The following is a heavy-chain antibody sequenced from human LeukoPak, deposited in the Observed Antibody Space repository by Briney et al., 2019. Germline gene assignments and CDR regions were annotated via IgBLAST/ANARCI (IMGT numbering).Heavy chain of an antibody. CDR2: INPNSGGT. Sequence: ASVKVSCKASGYTFTGYYMHWVRQAPGQGLEWMGWINPNSGGTTYAQKFQGRVTMTRDTSISTAYMELSRLRSDDTAVYYCARVRVVVVPAAIRGGRFDPWGQGTLVTVSS. J-gene: IGHJ5*02. CDR1: GYTFTGYY. V-gene: IGHV1-2*02. D-gene: IGHD2-2*01. CDR3: ARVRVVVVPAAIRGGRFDP.